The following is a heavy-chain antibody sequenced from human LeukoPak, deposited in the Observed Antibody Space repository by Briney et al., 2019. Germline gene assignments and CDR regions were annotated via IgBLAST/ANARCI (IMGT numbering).Heavy chain of an antibody. CDR3: ARKEWVPYYFDY. J-gene: IGHJ4*02. D-gene: IGHD3-3*01. Sequence: SETLSLTCAVYGGSFSGYYWSWIRQPPGKGLEWIGEINHSGSTNYNPSLKSRVTISVDTSKNQFSLKLSSVTAADTAVYYCARKEWVPYYFDYWGQGTLVTVSS. CDR1: GGSFSGYY. V-gene: IGHV4-34*01. CDR2: INHSGST.